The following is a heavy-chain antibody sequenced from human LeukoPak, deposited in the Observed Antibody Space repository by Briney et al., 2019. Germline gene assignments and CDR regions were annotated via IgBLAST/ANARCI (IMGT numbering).Heavy chain of an antibody. J-gene: IGHJ4*03. CDR2: INHSGST. CDR1: GGSFSGYY. Sequence: PSETLSLTCAVYGGSFSGYYWSWIRQPPGKGLEWIGEINHSGSTNYNPSLKSRVTISVDTSKNQFSLKLSSVTAADTAVYYCARGPTISETGYFDYWGQGTLVTVSS. V-gene: IGHV4-34*01. CDR3: ARGPTISETGYFDY. D-gene: IGHD1-1*01.